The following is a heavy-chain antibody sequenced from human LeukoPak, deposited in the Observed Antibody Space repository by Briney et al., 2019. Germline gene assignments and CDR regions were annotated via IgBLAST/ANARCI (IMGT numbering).Heavy chain of an antibody. V-gene: IGHV3-21*01. D-gene: IGHD1-26*01. CDR3: ARGGIITSYAFEI. J-gene: IGHJ3*02. CDR2: ISTTSSYI. Sequence: GGSLRLSCAASGFSFSTYAISWVRLAPGKGLEWVSCISTTSSYIFYADSVRGRFTISRDNAKNSLYLQMDSLRAEDTAVYYCARGGIITSYAFEIWGQGTMVTVSS. CDR1: GFSFSTYA.